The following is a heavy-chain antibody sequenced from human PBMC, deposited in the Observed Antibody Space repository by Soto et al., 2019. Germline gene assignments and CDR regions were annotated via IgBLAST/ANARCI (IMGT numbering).Heavy chain of an antibody. D-gene: IGHD6-6*01. CDR3: ARGGIAAWFDP. CDR1: GGSCSGYY. V-gene: IGHV4-34*01. Sequence: SVLMSVPCGVVGGSCSGYYWSRIRQPPGKGLEWIGEINHSGSTNYNPSLKSRVTISVDTSKDQFSLKLSSVTAADTAVYYCARGGIAAWFDPWGQGTLVTVSS. J-gene: IGHJ5*02. CDR2: INHSGST.